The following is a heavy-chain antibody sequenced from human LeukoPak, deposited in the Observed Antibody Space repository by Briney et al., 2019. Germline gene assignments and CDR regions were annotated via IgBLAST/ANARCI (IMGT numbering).Heavy chain of an antibody. Sequence: SETLSITCTVSGGAISSSSYYWGWFRHAPGKGLQWIGSIYYRGSTYYNPSLNSRVTISVYTSKNQFSLKLSSVTAADTAVYYCARHRAGGYYDPYPDYWGQGTLVTVSS. CDR1: GGAISSSSYY. CDR3: ARHRAGGYYDPYPDY. V-gene: IGHV4-39*01. D-gene: IGHD3-22*01. CDR2: IYYRGST. J-gene: IGHJ4*02.